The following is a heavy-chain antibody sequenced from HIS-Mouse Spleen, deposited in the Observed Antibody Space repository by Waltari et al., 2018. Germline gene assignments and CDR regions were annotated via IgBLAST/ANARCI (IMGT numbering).Heavy chain of an antibody. J-gene: IGHJ2*01. CDR2: YYSGST. Sequence: QVQLQESGPGLVKPSETLSLTCPASGGSISSSYWSWLRQPPGKGLEWIGYYSGSTNYNPSLKSRVTISVDTSKNQFSLKLSSVTAADTAVYYCARASRDLLLPRYFDLWGRGTLVTVSS. CDR1: GGSISSSY. CDR3: ARASRDLLLPRYFDL. V-gene: IGHV4-59*01.